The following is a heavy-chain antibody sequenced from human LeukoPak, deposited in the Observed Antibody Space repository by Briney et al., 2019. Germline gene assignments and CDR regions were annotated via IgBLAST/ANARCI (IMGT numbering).Heavy chain of an antibody. CDR1: EYSLKIGN. Sequence: KPSEYSLKIGNTKWMERAYVPGVEVSGRMNPNSGNTGYAQKFQGRVTMTRNPSISTAYMELSSLRSEDTAVYYCARVPPLLRYFDRPLFDYWGQRTLVAVSS. J-gene: IGHJ4*02. V-gene: IGHV1-8*02. CDR3: ARVPPLLRYFDRPLFDY. CDR2: MNPNSGNT. D-gene: IGHD3-9*01.